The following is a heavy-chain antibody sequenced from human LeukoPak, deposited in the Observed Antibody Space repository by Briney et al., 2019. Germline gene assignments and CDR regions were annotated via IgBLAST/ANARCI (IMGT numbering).Heavy chain of an antibody. D-gene: IGHD3-10*01. Sequence: GGSLRLSCAASGFTFTNYYIHWVRQAPGQGLEWMGMINPSGGRTTYAKKFQGRVTMTRDTSTNTVYTELSSLRSDDTAVYYCARDYYGGHNLYNFDFWGQGTRVIVSS. V-gene: IGHV1-46*01. CDR1: GFTFTNYY. J-gene: IGHJ4*02. CDR3: ARDYYGGHNLYNFDF. CDR2: INPSGGRT.